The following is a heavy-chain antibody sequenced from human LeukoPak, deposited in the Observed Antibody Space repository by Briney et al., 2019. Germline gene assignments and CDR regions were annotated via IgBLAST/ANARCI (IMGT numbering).Heavy chain of an antibody. V-gene: IGHV3-30*03. CDR1: GFSFGSYG. CDR3: AREGVDTAMVNFYYGMDV. CDR2: ISHEGSNE. J-gene: IGHJ6*02. Sequence: AGGSLRLSCAASGFSFGSYGIHWVRQAPGKGLEWVAVISHEGSNEYYADSVKGRFTISRDNSKNTLYLQMNSLRAEDTAVYYCAREGVDTAMVNFYYGMDVWGQGTTVTVSS. D-gene: IGHD5-18*01.